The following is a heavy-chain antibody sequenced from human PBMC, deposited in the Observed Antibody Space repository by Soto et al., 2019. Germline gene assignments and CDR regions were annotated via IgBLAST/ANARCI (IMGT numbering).Heavy chain of an antibody. CDR3: ARQGGPGKQIYFEQ. V-gene: IGHV4-59*08. CDR2: IHDSRGT. J-gene: IGHJ4*02. Sequence: QVQLQESGPGLGKPSETLSLTCTVSGGSISSYYWSWLRQSPGKGLEWIASIHDSRGTNYNPSLKSRVTISLDTSKNQFSLQLTSVTAADTAVYFCARQGGPGKQIYFEQWGQGTLVTVSS. CDR1: GGSISSYY. D-gene: IGHD3-16*01.